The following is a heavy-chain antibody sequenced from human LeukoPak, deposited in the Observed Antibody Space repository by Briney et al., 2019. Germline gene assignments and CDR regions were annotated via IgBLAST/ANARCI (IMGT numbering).Heavy chain of an antibody. J-gene: IGHJ1*01. CDR2: ISGSGGST. CDR3: APRGGYCSSNSCPPTQH. V-gene: IGHV3-23*01. D-gene: IGHD2-2*01. Sequence: GGSLRLSCAASGFTFSSYAMSWVRQAPGKGLEWVSAISGSGGSTYYADSVKGRFTISRDNSKNTLYLQMNSLRAEDTAVYYCAPRGGYCSSNSCPPTQHWGQGTLVTVSS. CDR1: GFTFSSYA.